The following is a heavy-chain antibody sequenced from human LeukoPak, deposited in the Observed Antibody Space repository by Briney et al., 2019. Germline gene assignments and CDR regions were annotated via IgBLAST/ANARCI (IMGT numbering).Heavy chain of an antibody. J-gene: IGHJ4*02. CDR2: ISGSGGST. Sequence: GGSLRLSCAASGFTFSSYAMSWVRQAPGKGLEWVSAISGSGGSTFYADSVKGRFTISRDNSKNTLYLQMNGLRAEDTAVYYCAKDLRGWYGNYYFDYWGQGTLVTVSS. V-gene: IGHV3-23*01. CDR1: GFTFSSYA. CDR3: AKDLRGWYGNYYFDY. D-gene: IGHD6-19*01.